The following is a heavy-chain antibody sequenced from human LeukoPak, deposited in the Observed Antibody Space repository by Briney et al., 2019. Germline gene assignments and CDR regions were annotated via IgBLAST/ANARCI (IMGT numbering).Heavy chain of an antibody. CDR3: ARDLHSPYYYDSSGYYPFGH. D-gene: IGHD3-22*01. J-gene: IGHJ4*02. CDR2: IIPIFGTA. V-gene: IGHV1-69*13. CDR1: GGTFSSYA. Sequence: ASVKVSCKASGGTFSSYAISWVRQAPGQGLEWMGGIIPIFGTANYAQKFQGRVTITADESTSTAYMELSSLRSEDTAVYYCARDLHSPYYYDSSGYYPFGHWGQGTLVTVSS.